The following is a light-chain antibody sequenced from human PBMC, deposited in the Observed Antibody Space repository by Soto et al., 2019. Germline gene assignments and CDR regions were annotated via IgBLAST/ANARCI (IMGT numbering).Light chain of an antibody. CDR1: DIGSKS. CDR3: QVWDNDSYHFV. V-gene: IGLV3-21*02. CDR2: DDS. Sequence: SSALTQPPSVSVAPGQTARITCEENDIGSKSVHWYQQKPGQAPVLVVFDDSDRPSGIPDRFSGSNSRNTATLTINSVEAGDDADYYCQVWDNDSYHFVVGSGTKV. J-gene: IGLJ1*01.